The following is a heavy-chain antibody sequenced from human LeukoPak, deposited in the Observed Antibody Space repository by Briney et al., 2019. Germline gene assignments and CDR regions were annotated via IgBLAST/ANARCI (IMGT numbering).Heavy chain of an antibody. Sequence: PGGSLRLSCAASGFTFSSYSMNWVRQAPGKGLEWVSSISSSSSYIYYADSVKGRFTISRDNAKNSLYLQMNSLRAEDTAVYYCAKGMTGYYFPDYWGQGTLVTVSS. CDR2: ISSSSSYI. J-gene: IGHJ4*02. V-gene: IGHV3-21*01. D-gene: IGHD3-9*01. CDR1: GFTFSSYS. CDR3: AKGMTGYYFPDY.